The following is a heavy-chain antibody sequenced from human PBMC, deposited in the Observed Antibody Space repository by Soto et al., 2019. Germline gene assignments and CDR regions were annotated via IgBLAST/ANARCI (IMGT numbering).Heavy chain of an antibody. Sequence: QISLNETGPTLVQPTQTITLTCTIAGVSLTSTGLGVGWIRQPPGKALEGLALFYWYDTERYCQSLKPRLTTTKAACKLQVVLTMPYIDPVGTAAEYWPHEGYECDNWYDQWGQGPLVTVSS. CDR1: GVSLTSTGLG. J-gene: IGHJ5*02. CDR3: PHEGYECDNWYDQ. V-gene: IGHV2-5*01. CDR2: FYWYDTE. D-gene: IGHD6-13*01.